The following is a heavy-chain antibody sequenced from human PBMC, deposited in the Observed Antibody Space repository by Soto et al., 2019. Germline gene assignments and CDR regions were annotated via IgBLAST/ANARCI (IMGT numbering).Heavy chain of an antibody. Sequence: QVQLVQSGAEVKKPGSSVKVSCKASGGTFSSYAISWVRQAPGQGLEWMGGIIPIFGTANYAQKFQGRVTITADESTSTAYMEQRSLRSEDTDAYYCARDFPPPPYNGSQFQLWGQGTLVTVSS. CDR1: GGTFSSYA. CDR3: ARDFPPPPYNGSQFQL. J-gene: IGHJ1*01. V-gene: IGHV1-69*01. D-gene: IGHD6-13*01. CDR2: IIPIFGTA.